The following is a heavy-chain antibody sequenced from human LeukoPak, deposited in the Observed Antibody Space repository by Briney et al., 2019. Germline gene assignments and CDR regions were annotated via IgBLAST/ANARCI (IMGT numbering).Heavy chain of an antibody. D-gene: IGHD4-17*01. J-gene: IGHJ4*02. CDR1: GFTFSSYD. Sequence: GGSLRLSCTASGFTFSSYDMNWVRQAPGKGLEWVSYIGTISSTKYYADSVKGRFTISRDNAKNSLYLQMNRLRDEDTGVYYCARGKIGYYYGDYDGYWGQGTLVTVSS. CDR3: ARGKIGYYYGDYDGY. V-gene: IGHV3-48*02. CDR2: IGTISSTK.